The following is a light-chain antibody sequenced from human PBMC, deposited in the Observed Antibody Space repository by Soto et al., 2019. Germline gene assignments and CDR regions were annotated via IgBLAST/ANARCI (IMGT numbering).Light chain of an antibody. CDR1: SPNIGGNA. Sequence: QSVLTQPPSASGTPGQRVTISCSGSSPNIGGNAVNWYQQLPGTAPKVLIYSNNQRPSGVPDRFSGSKSGTSASLAISGLQSEDEADYYCCSFTSSNTHVFGTGTKLTVL. V-gene: IGLV1-44*01. CDR3: CSFTSSNTHV. J-gene: IGLJ1*01. CDR2: SNN.